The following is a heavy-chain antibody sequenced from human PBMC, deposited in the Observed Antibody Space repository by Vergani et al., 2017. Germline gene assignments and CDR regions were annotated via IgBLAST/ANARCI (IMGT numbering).Heavy chain of an antibody. D-gene: IGHD2-15*01. CDR3: ARFVVVVAATYNYMDV. J-gene: IGHJ6*03. Sequence: EVQLVQSGAEVKKPGESLKISCKGSGYSFTSYWIGWVRQMPGKGLEWMGIIYPGDSDTRYSPSFQGQVTISADKSISTAYLPWSSLKAADTAMYYCARFVVVVAATYNYMDVWGKGTTVTVSS. CDR1: GYSFTSYW. V-gene: IGHV5-51*01. CDR2: IYPGDSDT.